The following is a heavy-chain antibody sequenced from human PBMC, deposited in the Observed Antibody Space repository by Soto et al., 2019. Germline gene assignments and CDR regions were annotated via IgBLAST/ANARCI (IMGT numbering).Heavy chain of an antibody. Sequence: SENLSLTCTVSGGSFSSGGYYWSWIRQHQGKGLEWIGYIYYSGSTYYNPSLKSRVTISVDTSKNQFSLKLSSVTAADTAVYYCAREGVSSSWYNYYGMDVWGQGTTVTVSS. CDR3: AREGVSSSWYNYYGMDV. D-gene: IGHD6-13*01. CDR1: GGSFSSGGYY. J-gene: IGHJ6*02. CDR2: IYYSGST. V-gene: IGHV4-31*03.